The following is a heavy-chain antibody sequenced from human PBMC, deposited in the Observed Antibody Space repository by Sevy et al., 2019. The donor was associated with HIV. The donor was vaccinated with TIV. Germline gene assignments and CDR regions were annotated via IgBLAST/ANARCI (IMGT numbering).Heavy chain of an antibody. V-gene: IGHV3-13*01. J-gene: IGHJ3*02. CDR3: ARGTRYSGSYYLGDDAFDI. D-gene: IGHD1-26*01. Sequence: GGSLRLSCAASGFTFSRYDMHWVRQATGKGLEWVSSIGTAGDTYYPGSVKGRFTISRVNAKKSLYLQMNSLRAGDTSVYYCARGTRYSGSYYLGDDAFDIWGQGTMVTVSS. CDR2: IGTAGDT. CDR1: GFTFSRYD.